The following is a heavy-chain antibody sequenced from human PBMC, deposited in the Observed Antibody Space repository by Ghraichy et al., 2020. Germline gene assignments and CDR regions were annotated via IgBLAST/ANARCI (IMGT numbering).Heavy chain of an antibody. V-gene: IGHV1-3*01. CDR3: ARSHHTYYDFWSGYYPRPDDAFDI. CDR1: GYTFTSYA. J-gene: IGHJ3*02. CDR2: INAGNGNT. D-gene: IGHD3-3*01. Sequence: ASVKVSCKASGYTFTSYAMHWVRQAPGQRLEWMGWINAGNGNTKYSQKFQGRVTITRDTSASTAYMELSSLRSEDTAVYYCARSHHTYYDFWSGYYPRPDDAFDIWGQGTMVTVSS.